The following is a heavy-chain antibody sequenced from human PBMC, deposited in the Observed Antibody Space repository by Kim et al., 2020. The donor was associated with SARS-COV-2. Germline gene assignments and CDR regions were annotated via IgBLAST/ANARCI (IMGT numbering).Heavy chain of an antibody. CDR1: GFTFSSYA. V-gene: IGHV3-23*01. J-gene: IGHJ3*02. CDR2: ISGSGGST. D-gene: IGHD2-15*01. Sequence: GGSLRLSCAASGFTFSSYATSWVRQAPGKGLEWVSAISGSGGSTYYADSVKGRFTISRDNSKNTLYLQMNSLRAEDTAVYYCAKDGGAVVGWIAQNYGGSLDAFDIWGQGTMVTVSS. CDR3: AKDGGAVVGWIAQNYGGSLDAFDI.